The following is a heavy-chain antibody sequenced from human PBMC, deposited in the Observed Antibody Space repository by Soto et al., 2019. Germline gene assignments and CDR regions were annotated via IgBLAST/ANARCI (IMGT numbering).Heavy chain of an antibody. CDR3: ARGGINYFDY. D-gene: IGHD1-26*01. CDR2: IYHSGST. CDR1: GGSISSNKW. V-gene: IGHV4-4*02. J-gene: IGHJ4*02. Sequence: PSETLSLTCAVSGGSISSNKWWSWVRQPPGKGLEWIGEIYHSGSTNYNPSLKSRVTISVDKSRNQFSLKLNSVTAADTSVYYCARGGINYFDYWGQGTLVTVSS.